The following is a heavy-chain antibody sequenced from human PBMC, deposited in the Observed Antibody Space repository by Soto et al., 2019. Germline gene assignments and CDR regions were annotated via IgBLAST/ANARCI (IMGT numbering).Heavy chain of an antibody. CDR1: GYTFTAYY. V-gene: IGHV1-2*04. CDR3: AISLGGDYGGNPELLDV. CDR2: INPNSGGT. J-gene: IGHJ6*02. D-gene: IGHD4-17*01. Sequence: ASVKSSCKASGYTFTAYYMHWVRQAPGQGREWMGWINPNSGGTNYAQKFQGWVTMTRDTSISTAYMELSRLGSDYTVVYYCAISLGGDYGGNPELLDVWGQGTAVTVSS.